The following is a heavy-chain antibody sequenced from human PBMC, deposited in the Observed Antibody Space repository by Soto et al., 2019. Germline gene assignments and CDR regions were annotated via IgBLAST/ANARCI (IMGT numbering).Heavy chain of an antibody. CDR1: GGSISSYY. Sequence: SETLSLTCTVSGGSISSYYWSWIRQPPGKGLEWIGYIYYSGSTNYNPSLKSRVTISVDTSKNQFSLKLSSVTAADTAVYYCARDPGLKDTAMVAFDYWGQGTLVTVSS. D-gene: IGHD5-18*01. V-gene: IGHV4-59*01. J-gene: IGHJ4*02. CDR2: IYYSGST. CDR3: ARDPGLKDTAMVAFDY.